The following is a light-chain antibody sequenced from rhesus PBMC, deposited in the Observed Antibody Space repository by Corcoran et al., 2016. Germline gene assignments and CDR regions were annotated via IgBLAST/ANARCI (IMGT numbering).Light chain of an antibody. Sequence: DVVMTQTPLSLPVTPGEPASISCRSSPSLLHSDGFTYLDWYLQKPGQFPLLFICFASRRASGVPVRFSGSGSGTVFKLKISRVEAWDVGLYYCLPATQFPFTFGPGTKLHIK. CDR2: FAS. J-gene: IGKJ3*01. CDR3: LPATQFPFT. V-gene: IGKV2-78*01. CDR1: PSLLHSDGFTY.